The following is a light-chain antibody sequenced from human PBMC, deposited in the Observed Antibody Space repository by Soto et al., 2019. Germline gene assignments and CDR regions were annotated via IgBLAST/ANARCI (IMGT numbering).Light chain of an antibody. CDR1: QSVSSSY. V-gene: IGKV3-20*01. CDR3: QQYYSYSPLT. CDR2: GAS. J-gene: IGKJ4*01. Sequence: EIVLTQSPGTLSLSPGERATLSCRASQSVSSSYLAWYQQKPGQAPRLLIYGASTRATGIPARFSGSGSGTDFTLTISSLEPEDFAVYYCQQYYSYSPLTFGGGTKVDI.